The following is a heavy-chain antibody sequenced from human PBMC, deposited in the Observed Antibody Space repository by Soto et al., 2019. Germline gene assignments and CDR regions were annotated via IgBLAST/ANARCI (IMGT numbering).Heavy chain of an antibody. J-gene: IGHJ4*02. CDR2: ISGSGGST. CDR3: AKVQQDYYGSGSPDY. Sequence: HPGGSLRLSCAASGLTFSSYAMSWVRQAPGKGLAWVSAISGSGGSTYYADSVKGRFTISRDNSKNTLYLQMNSLRAEDTAVYYCAKVQQDYYGSGSPDYWGQGTLVTVSS. V-gene: IGHV3-23*01. D-gene: IGHD3-10*01. CDR1: GLTFSSYA.